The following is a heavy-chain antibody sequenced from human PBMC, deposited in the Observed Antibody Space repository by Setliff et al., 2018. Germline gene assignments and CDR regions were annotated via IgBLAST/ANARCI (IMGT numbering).Heavy chain of an antibody. CDR2: MNPNSGNT. CDR3: ARGDTAMVVRAFDI. CDR1: GYTFTSYD. J-gene: IGHJ3*02. Sequence: ASVKVSCKASGYTFTSYDINWVRQATEQGLEWMGWMNPNSGNTGYAQKFQGRVTMTRNTSISTAYMELSSLRSEDTAVYYCARGDTAMVVRAFDIWGQGTMVTVSS. V-gene: IGHV1-8*02. D-gene: IGHD5-18*01.